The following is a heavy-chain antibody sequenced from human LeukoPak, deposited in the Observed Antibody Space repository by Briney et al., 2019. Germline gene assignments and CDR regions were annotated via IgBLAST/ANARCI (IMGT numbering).Heavy chain of an antibody. V-gene: IGHV5-51*01. CDR2: IYPGDSRT. CDR3: ACREFYSPWPGP. D-gene: IGHD5-18*01. Sequence: GESLKISCKGSGYSFTSYWIGWVRQTPGRGLEWMGVIYPGDSRTRYNPSFEGQVTISADKSINTAYLQWSSLKASDTAMYYCACREFYSPWPGPWGQGTLVTVSS. J-gene: IGHJ5*02. CDR1: GYSFTSYW.